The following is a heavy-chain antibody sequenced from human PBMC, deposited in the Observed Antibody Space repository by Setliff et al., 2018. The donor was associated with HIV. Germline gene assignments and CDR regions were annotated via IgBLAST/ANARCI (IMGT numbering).Heavy chain of an antibody. CDR3: ARGGSNSWSPFDY. J-gene: IGHJ4*02. Sequence: PGGSLRLSCAASGFSVRSYAVSWVRQAPGKGLEWVSRINSDGSSTTYADSVKGRFTISRDNAKNTLYLQMNSLRAEDTAVYYCARGGSNSWSPFDYWGQGTLVTVSS. CDR2: INSDGSST. V-gene: IGHV3-74*01. D-gene: IGHD6-13*01. CDR1: GFSVRSYA.